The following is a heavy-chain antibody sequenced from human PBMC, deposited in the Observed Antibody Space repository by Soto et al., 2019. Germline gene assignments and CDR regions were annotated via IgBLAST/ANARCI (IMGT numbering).Heavy chain of an antibody. D-gene: IGHD5-12*01. CDR3: AGRGYGYTGRYWFDP. CDR1: GGTFSSYA. V-gene: IGHV1-69*01. J-gene: IGHJ5*02. Sequence: QVQLVQSGAEVKKPGSSVKVYCKASGGTFSSYAISWVRQAPGQGLEWMGGIIPIFGTANYAQKFQGRVTITADESTSTAYMELSSLRSEDTAVYYCAGRGYGYTGRYWFDPWGQGTLVTVSS. CDR2: IIPIFGTA.